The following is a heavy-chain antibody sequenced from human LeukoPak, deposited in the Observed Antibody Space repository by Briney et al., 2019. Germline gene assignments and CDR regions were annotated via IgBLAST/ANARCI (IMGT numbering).Heavy chain of an antibody. J-gene: IGHJ4*02. CDR1: GFTFSDYY. CDR3: ARGGEYSSSWYGNLNY. V-gene: IGHV3-11*01. D-gene: IGHD6-13*01. CDR2: ISSSGSTI. Sequence: GGSLRLSCAASGFTFSDYYMSWIRPAPGEGLEWVSYISSSGSTIYYADSVKGRFTIARDNAKNSLYLQMNGLRAEDTPVYYCARGGEYSSSWYGNLNYWGQGTLVTVSS.